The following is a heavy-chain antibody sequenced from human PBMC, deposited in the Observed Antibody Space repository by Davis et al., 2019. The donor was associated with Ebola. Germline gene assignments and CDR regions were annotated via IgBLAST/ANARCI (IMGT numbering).Heavy chain of an antibody. J-gene: IGHJ6*02. CDR2: IIPIFGTA. D-gene: IGHD2-21*02. V-gene: IGHV1-69*06. CDR3: ARGVVTTFYYYGMDV. CDR1: GGTFSSYA. Sequence: AASVKVSCKASGGTFSSYAISWVRQAPGQGLEWMGGIIPIFGTANYAQKFQGRVTITADKSTSTAYMELSSLRSEDTAVYYCARGVVTTFYYYGMDVWGQGTTVTVSS.